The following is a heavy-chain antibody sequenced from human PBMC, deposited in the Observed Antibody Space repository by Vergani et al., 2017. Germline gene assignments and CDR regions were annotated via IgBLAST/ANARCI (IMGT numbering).Heavy chain of an antibody. CDR1: GGSFSGYY. Sequence: QVQLQQWGAGLLKPSETLSLTCAVYGGSFSGYYWSWIRQPPGKGLEWIGEINHSGSTNYNPSLKSRVTISVDTSKNQFSLKLSSVTAADTAVYYCARAYYYDSSGYNRGYWYFDLWGRGTLVTVSS. V-gene: IGHV4-34*01. D-gene: IGHD3-22*01. CDR3: ARAYYYDSSGYNRGYWYFDL. J-gene: IGHJ2*01. CDR2: INHSGST.